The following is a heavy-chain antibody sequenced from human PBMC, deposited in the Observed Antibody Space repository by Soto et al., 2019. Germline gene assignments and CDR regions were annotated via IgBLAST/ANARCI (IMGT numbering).Heavy chain of an antibody. V-gene: IGHV4-39*02. D-gene: IGHD5-18*01. J-gene: IGHJ4*02. CDR3: AREGVDTAPGFDY. CDR1: GGSISSSSYY. CDR2: IYYSGST. Sequence: QPQLQESGPGLVKPSETLSLTCTVSGGSISSSSYYWGWIRQPPGKGLEWIGSIYYSGSTYYNPSLKSRVTISVDTSKNQFSLKLSSVTAADTAVYYCAREGVDTAPGFDYWGQGTLVTVSS.